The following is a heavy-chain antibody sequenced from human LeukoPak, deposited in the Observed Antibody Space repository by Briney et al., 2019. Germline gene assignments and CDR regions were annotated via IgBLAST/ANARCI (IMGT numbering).Heavy chain of an antibody. V-gene: IGHV1-2*02. CDR3: ARDMGRYSGYDYDY. Sequence: ASVTVSCTTSGYTFTDYYLHWVRQAPGQGLEWVGWIHPNTGATHYAQKFQGRLTMTRDTSISTVYMELTRLRSDDTAVCYCARDMGRYSGYDYDYWGQGTLVTASS. J-gene: IGHJ4*02. D-gene: IGHD5-12*01. CDR1: GYTFTDYY. CDR2: IHPNTGAT.